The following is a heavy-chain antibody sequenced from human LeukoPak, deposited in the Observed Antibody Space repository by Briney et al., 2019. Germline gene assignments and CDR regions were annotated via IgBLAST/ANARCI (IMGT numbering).Heavy chain of an antibody. CDR3: ARHTLVGARNAFDI. CDR2: MYYSGNT. V-gene: IGHV4-59*08. J-gene: IGHJ3*02. Sequence: SETLSLTCNVSGGSISSYYWSWIRQPPGKGLEWIGYMYYSGNTYYNPSLKSRVTTSVDSSKNQFSLKLSSVTAADTAVYYCARHTLVGARNAFDIWGQGTMVTVSS. D-gene: IGHD1-26*01. CDR1: GGSISSYY.